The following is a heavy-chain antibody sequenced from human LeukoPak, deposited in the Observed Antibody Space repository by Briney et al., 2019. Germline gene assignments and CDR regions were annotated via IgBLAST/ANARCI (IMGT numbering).Heavy chain of an antibody. J-gene: IGHJ4*02. CDR1: GFTFSTYS. CDR3: ARAPGGSSYGLVDF. V-gene: IGHV3-48*04. D-gene: IGHD5-18*01. Sequence: GGSLRLSCAASGFTFSTYSMNWVRQAPGKGVEWISYISSSGSTIYYADSVKGRFTISRDNAKNSLYLQMNSLRAEDTAVYYCARAPGGSSYGLVDFWGQGTLVTVSS. CDR2: ISSSGSTI.